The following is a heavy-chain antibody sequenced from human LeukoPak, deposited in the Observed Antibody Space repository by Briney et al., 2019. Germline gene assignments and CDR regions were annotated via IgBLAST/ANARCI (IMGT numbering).Heavy chain of an antibody. J-gene: IGHJ3*02. CDR3: AKEGSQWWARAFDI. D-gene: IGHD2-8*01. V-gene: IGHV3-66*01. Sequence: GGSLRLSCAASGFDVSSNYLSWVRHPPGKGLEWVSVFYASGNTYYADSVKGRFTISRDNSKNTVFLQMNSLRAEDTAVYYCAKEGSQWWARAFDIWGQGTMVTVSS. CDR2: FYASGNT. CDR1: GFDVSSNY.